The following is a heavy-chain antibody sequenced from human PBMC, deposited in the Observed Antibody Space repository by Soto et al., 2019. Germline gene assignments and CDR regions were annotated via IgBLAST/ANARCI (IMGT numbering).Heavy chain of an antibody. CDR2: IWYDGSNK. CDR3: ARVPPDYSNYGRYGMDV. J-gene: IGHJ6*02. V-gene: IGHV3-33*01. D-gene: IGHD4-4*01. Sequence: GGSLRLSCAASGFTFSSYGMHWVRQAPGKGLEWVAVIWYDGSNKYYADSVKGRFTISRDNSKNTLYLQMNSLRAEDTAVYYCARVPPDYSNYGRYGMDVWGQGTTVTVSS. CDR1: GFTFSSYG.